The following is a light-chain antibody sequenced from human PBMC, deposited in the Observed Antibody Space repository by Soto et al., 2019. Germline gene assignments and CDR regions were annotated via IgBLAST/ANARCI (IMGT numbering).Light chain of an antibody. CDR1: QGISNY. J-gene: IGKJ1*01. V-gene: IGKV1-27*01. CDR2: VVS. Sequence: DIQMTQSPSSLSASVGDRVTITFRASQGISNYLAWYQQQPGKVPKLLIYVVSTLQSGVPSRFSGSGSGTDFNLTISSLQPEYVATYYCQNYNSAPWTFGQGTKVEIK. CDR3: QNYNSAPWT.